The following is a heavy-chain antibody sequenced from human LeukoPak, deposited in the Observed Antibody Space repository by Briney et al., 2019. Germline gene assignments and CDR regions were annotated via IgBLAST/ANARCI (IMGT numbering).Heavy chain of an antibody. CDR2: IRSKAYGGTT. Sequence: KPGGSLRLSCVASGFTFSSYGMSWFRQAPGKGLEWVGFIRSKAYGGTTEYAASVKGRFTISRDDSKSIAYLQMNSLKTEDTAVYYCTRGVGMDVWGQGTTVTVSS. J-gene: IGHJ6*02. CDR3: TRGVGMDV. V-gene: IGHV3-49*05. CDR1: GFTFSSYG.